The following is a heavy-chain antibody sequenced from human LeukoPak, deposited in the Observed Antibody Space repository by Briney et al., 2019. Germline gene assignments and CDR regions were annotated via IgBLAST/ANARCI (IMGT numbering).Heavy chain of an antibody. CDR2: ISRSGGDT. V-gene: IGHV3-23*01. CDR3: AKKSGMGFDY. CDR1: GFTFTNYA. D-gene: IGHD1-14*01. J-gene: IGHJ4*02. Sequence: GGSLRLSCAASGFTFTNYAMNWVRQAPGKGLEWVSGISRSGGDTYDADSVKGRFTISRDNSENTLYLQMSSLRAEDTAIYYCAKKSGMGFDYWGQGTLVTVSS.